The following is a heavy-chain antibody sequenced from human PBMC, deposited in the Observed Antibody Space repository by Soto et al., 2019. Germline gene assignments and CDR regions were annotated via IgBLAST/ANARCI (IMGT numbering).Heavy chain of an antibody. V-gene: IGHV1-69*01. D-gene: IGHD2-15*01. J-gene: IGHJ6*02. CDR1: GGTFSSYA. CDR3: ASGYCSGGSCYFYYGMDV. CDR2: IIPIFGTA. Sequence: QVQLVQSGAEVKKPGSSVKVSCKASGGTFSSYAISWVRQAPGQGLEWMGGIIPIFGTANYAQKFQCRVTITADESTSTAYMELSSLRSEDTAVYYCASGYCSGGSCYFYYGMDVWGQGTTVTVSS.